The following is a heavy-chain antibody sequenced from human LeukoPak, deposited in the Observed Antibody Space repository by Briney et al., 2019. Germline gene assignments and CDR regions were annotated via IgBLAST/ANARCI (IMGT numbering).Heavy chain of an antibody. CDR1: GFNFRNYG. CDR2: IYSGGST. J-gene: IGHJ6*03. D-gene: IGHD3-10*01. CDR3: AREGWGMVRGVDYHYYYMDV. Sequence: GGSLRLSCAASGFNFRNYGMNWVRQAPGKGLEWVSVIYSGGSTYYADSVKGRFTISRDNSKNTLYLQMNSLRAEDTAVYYCAREGWGMVRGVDYHYYYMDVWGKGTTVTVSS. V-gene: IGHV3-66*02.